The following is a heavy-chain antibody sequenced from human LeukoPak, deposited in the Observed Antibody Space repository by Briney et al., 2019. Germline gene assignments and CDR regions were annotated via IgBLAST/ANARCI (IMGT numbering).Heavy chain of an antibody. Sequence: ASVKVSCKASGGTFSSYAISWVRQAPGQGLEWMGGIIPIFGTANYAQKFQGRVTITADESTSTAYMELRSLRSEDTAVYYCARGGRYYDSSGYYARFDYWGQGTLVTVSS. CDR3: ARGGRYYDSSGYYARFDY. CDR2: IIPIFGTA. CDR1: GGTFSSYA. J-gene: IGHJ4*02. V-gene: IGHV1-69*01. D-gene: IGHD3-22*01.